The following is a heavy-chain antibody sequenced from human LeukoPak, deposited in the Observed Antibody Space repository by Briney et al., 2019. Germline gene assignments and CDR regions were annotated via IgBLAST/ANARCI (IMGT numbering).Heavy chain of an antibody. CDR2: IRYDGSNK. Sequence: GGSLRLSCAASGFTFSSYGMHWVRQPPGKGLEWVAFIRYDGSNKYYADSVKGRFTISRDNSKNTLYLQMNSLRAEDTAVYYCAKDLLEWLFRYYFDYWGQGTLVTVSS. J-gene: IGHJ4*02. CDR3: AKDLLEWLFRYYFDY. D-gene: IGHD3-3*01. V-gene: IGHV3-30*02. CDR1: GFTFSSYG.